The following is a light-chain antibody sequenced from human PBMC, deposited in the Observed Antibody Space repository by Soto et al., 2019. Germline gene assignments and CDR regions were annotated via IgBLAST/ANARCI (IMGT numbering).Light chain of an antibody. CDR2: GVS. Sequence: QSVLTQPASVSGSPGQSITISCTGTSSDVGGYNYVSWYQHHPGKAPKLMIFGVSNRPSGVSNRFSGSKSGNTASLTISGLQPEEEAVYYCGSYTPSNTRKIVFGTGTKVTVL. J-gene: IGLJ1*01. CDR1: SSDVGGYNY. V-gene: IGLV2-14*03. CDR3: GSYTPSNTRKIV.